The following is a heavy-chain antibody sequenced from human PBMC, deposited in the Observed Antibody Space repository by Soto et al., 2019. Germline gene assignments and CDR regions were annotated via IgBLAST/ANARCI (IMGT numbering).Heavy chain of an antibody. CDR1: GFSFEEHA. V-gene: IGHV3-9*01. CDR2: ITRDSGNK. J-gene: IGHJ4*02. CDR3: ARDKVGGTYFSGLDY. Sequence: EVQLVESGGGLVQPGRSLRLSCAASGFSFEEHAMHWVRLVPGKGPEWVSGITRDSGNKGYADSVKGRFTISRDNAKKSLYLQMNSLRAEDTALYYCARDKVGGTYFSGLDYWGQGSLITVSS. D-gene: IGHD1-26*01.